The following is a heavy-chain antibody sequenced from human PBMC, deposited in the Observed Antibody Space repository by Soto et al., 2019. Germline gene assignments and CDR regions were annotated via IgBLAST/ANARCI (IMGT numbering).Heavy chain of an antibody. CDR3: ARQIVLTIRGGHLAY. Sequence: QVQLVESGGGVVQPGRSLRLSCAESEFTFSHYAMHWVRQAPGMGLQWVASIWSDGSRKDYVDSVRGRFTVSRDNSNKTLSLQMTSLSPGDTAIYYCARQIVLTIRGGHLAYWGRGTLVVVSA. D-gene: IGHD3-22*01. CDR2: IWSDGSRK. CDR1: EFTFSHYA. V-gene: IGHV3-33*01. J-gene: IGHJ4*02.